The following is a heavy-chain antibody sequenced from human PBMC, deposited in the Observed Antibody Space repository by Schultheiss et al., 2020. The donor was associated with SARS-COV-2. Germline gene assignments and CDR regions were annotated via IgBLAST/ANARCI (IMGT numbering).Heavy chain of an antibody. CDR1: GFTFSSYA. CDR3: VRPINPEAFDI. J-gene: IGHJ3*02. CDR2: ISGRGSDT. D-gene: IGHD1-14*01. Sequence: GTLKISCAASGFTFSSYALSWVRQAPGRGLEWVSGISGRGSDTDYTDSVKGRFTVSRDNSKNTLFLQMNSLRAEDTAVYYCVRPINPEAFDIWGQGTMVTVSS. V-gene: IGHV3-23*01.